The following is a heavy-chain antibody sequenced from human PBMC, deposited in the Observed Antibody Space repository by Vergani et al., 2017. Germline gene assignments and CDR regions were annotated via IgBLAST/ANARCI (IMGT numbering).Heavy chain of an antibody. V-gene: IGHV3-33*03. CDR3: AKLCGYCSSTSCPIYYYMDV. CDR2: IWYDGSNK. J-gene: IGHJ6*03. D-gene: IGHD2-2*03. CDR1: GFTFSSYG. Sequence: QVQLVESGGGVVQHGRSLRLSCAASGFTFSSYGMHWVRQAPGKGLEWVAVIWYDGSNKYYADSVKGRFTISRDNAKNSLYLQMNSLRAEDTALYYCAKLCGYCSSTSCPIYYYMDVWGKGTTVTVSS.